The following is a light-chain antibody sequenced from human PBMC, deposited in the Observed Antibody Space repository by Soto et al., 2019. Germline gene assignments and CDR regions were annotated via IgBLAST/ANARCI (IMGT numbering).Light chain of an antibody. V-gene: IGKV3-11*01. J-gene: IGKJ1*01. CDR2: DAS. CDR3: QQRSNWPPT. Sequence: VVLTQSPATLSLSPGERATLSCRASQSVSSNLAWYQQKPGQAPRLLIYDASNRATGIPARFSGSGSGTDFTLTISSLEPEDFAVYYCQQRSNWPPTFGQGTKV. CDR1: QSVSSN.